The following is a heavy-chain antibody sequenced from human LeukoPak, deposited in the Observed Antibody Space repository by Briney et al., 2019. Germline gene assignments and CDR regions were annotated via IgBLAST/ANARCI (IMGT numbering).Heavy chain of an antibody. CDR2: IYPDDSDT. D-gene: IGHD3-10*01. CDR3: ARVKYWFGELFFDY. Sequence: GESLKISCKGSGFIFTHYWIGWVRQEPGKGLEWMGIIYPDDSDTRYSPSFQGQVTISADKSINTAFLQWSSLKASDTAMYYCARVKYWFGELFFDYWGQGTLVTVSS. CDR1: GFIFTHYW. V-gene: IGHV5-51*01. J-gene: IGHJ4*02.